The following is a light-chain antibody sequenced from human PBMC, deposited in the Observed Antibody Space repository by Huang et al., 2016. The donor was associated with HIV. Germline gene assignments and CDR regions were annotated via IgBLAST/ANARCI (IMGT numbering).Light chain of an antibody. J-gene: IGKJ1*01. Sequence: DIQMTQSPSTLSASVGDRVTITCRASQSISSWLAWYQPKPGKAPKLLIYKASSLESGVPSRFSGSGSGTEFTLTISSLQPDDFATYYCQKYNSYSPWTFGQGTKVEIK. CDR2: KAS. CDR3: QKYNSYSPWT. CDR1: QSISSW. V-gene: IGKV1-5*03.